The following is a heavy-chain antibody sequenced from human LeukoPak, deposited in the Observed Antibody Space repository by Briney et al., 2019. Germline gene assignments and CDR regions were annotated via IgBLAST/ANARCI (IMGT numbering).Heavy chain of an antibody. D-gene: IGHD1-26*01. J-gene: IGHJ3*02. CDR2: ISSSSSYI. CDR3: ARWSGSWDAFDI. Sequence: GGSLRLSCAASGFTFSSYSMNWVRQAPGKGLEWVSSISSSSSYIYYADSVKGRFTISRDNAKNSFYLQMNSLRAEDTAVYYCARWSGSWDAFDIWGQGTMVTVSS. V-gene: IGHV3-21*01. CDR1: GFTFSSYS.